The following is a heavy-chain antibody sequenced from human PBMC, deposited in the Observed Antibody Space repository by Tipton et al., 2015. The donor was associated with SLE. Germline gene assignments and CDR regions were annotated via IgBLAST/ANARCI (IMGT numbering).Heavy chain of an antibody. CDR3: ARDKPYDI. Sequence: TLSLTCSVSGGSMTSYYWSWIRQSPGRGLEWIAYVYYSESNTESTNYNPSLKSRLTISGDTSKNQFSLRLTSVTAADTAVYYCARDKPYDIWGQGTMVTVSS. CDR2: VYYSESNTEST. CDR1: GGSMTSYY. J-gene: IGHJ3*02. V-gene: IGHV4-59*01.